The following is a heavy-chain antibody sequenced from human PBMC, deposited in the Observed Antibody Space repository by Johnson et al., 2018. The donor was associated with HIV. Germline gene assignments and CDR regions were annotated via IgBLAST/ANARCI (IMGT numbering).Heavy chain of an antibody. CDR2: VNWNGGST. V-gene: IGHV3-20*04. Sequence: VQLVESGGGLVQPGRSLRLSCAASGFNFDDYAMHWVRQAPGKGLEWVSGVNWNGGSTGYADSVKGRFTISRDNAKNSLYLEMNSLRAEDTAFYYCARESRYYDSSGYYIDAFDIWGQGTMVTVSS. CDR3: ARESRYYDSSGYYIDAFDI. J-gene: IGHJ3*02. D-gene: IGHD3-22*01. CDR1: GFNFDDYA.